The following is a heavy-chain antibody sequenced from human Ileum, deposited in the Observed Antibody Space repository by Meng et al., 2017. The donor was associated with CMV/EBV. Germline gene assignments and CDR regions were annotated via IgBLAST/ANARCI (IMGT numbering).Heavy chain of an antibody. CDR1: GSISSSSYY. J-gene: IGHJ5*02. CDR3: ARQLRFLEWLYNWFDP. D-gene: IGHD3-3*01. Sequence: GSISSSSYYWGWIRQPPGKGLEWIGSIYYSGSTYYNPSLKSRVTISVDTSKNQFSLKLSSVTAADTAVYYCARQLRFLEWLYNWFDPWGQGTLVTVSS. V-gene: IGHV4-39*01. CDR2: IYYSGST.